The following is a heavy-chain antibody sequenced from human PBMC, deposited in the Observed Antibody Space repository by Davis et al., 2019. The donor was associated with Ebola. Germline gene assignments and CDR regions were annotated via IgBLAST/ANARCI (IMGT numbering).Heavy chain of an antibody. CDR2: IYPGDSDT. D-gene: IGHD3-10*01. J-gene: IGHJ6*04. Sequence: GESLKISCKGSGYSFTSYWIGWVRQMPGKGLEWMGIIYPGDSDTRYSPSFQGQVTISADKSISTAYLQWSSLKASDTAMYYYARTGGVRGYYYYGMDVWGKGTTVTVSS. V-gene: IGHV5-51*01. CDR3: ARTGGVRGYYYYGMDV. CDR1: GYSFTSYW.